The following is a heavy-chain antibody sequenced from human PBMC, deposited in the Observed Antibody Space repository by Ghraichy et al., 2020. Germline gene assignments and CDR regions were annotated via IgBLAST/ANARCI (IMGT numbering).Heavy chain of an antibody. Sequence: SETLSLTCTVSGGSISSSSYYWGWIRQPPGKGLEWIGSIYYSGSTYYNPSLKSRVTISVDTSKNQFSLKLSSVTAADTAVYYCARHLDSSGYSYYYYYYGMDLWGQGTTVTVSS. CDR3: ARHLDSSGYSYYYYYYGMDL. V-gene: IGHV4-39*01. J-gene: IGHJ6*02. CDR1: GGSISSSSYY. CDR2: IYYSGST. D-gene: IGHD3-22*01.